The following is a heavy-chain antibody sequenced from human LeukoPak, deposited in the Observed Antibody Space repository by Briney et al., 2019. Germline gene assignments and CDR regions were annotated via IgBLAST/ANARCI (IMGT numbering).Heavy chain of an antibody. V-gene: IGHV1-2*06. D-gene: IGHD2-2*01. CDR3: ASICSSTSCYVNDY. J-gene: IGHJ4*02. Sequence: ASVKVSCKASGYTFTGYYMHWVRQAPGQGLEWMGRINPNSGGTNYAQKFQGRVTMTRDTSISTAYMELSRLRSDDTAVYYCASICSSTSCYVNDYWGQGTLVTVSS. CDR1: GYTFTGYY. CDR2: INPNSGGT.